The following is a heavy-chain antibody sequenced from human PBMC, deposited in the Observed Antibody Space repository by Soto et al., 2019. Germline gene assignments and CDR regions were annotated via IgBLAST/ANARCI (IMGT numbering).Heavy chain of an antibody. V-gene: IGHV4-39*07. J-gene: IGHJ3*02. Sequence: PSETLSLTWSVSGDSIRSSTYQWGWIRQPPGKGLEWIGSTYYSGSTYYNPSLKSRVTISVDTSKNQFSLKLSSVTAADTAVYYCPIAFGGLRLAVYTWGKGTMVS. CDR1: GDSIRSSTYQ. CDR2: TYYSGST. CDR3: PIAFGGLRLAVYT. D-gene: IGHD3-16*01.